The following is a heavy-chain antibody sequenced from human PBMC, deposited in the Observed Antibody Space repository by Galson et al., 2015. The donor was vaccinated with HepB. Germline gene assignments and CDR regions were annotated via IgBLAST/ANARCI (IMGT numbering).Heavy chain of an antibody. J-gene: IGHJ4*02. CDR3: ARWRDYVPDY. CDR1: GYTFTGYY. Sequence: SVKVSCKASGYTFTGYYMHWVRQAPGQGLEWMGRVNPNSGGTNFAQKFQGRITMTRDTPTRTAYMELSRLRSDDTAVYYCARWRDYVPDYWGQGTLVTVSS. V-gene: IGHV1-2*06. CDR2: VNPNSGGT. D-gene: IGHD4-17*01.